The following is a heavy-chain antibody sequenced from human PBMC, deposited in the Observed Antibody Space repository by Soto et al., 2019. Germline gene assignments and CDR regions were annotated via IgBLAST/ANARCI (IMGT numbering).Heavy chain of an antibody. CDR3: ARDSDTRIAHYYYGMDV. V-gene: IGHV3-30-3*01. Sequence: QVQLVESGGGVVQPGRSLRLSCAASGFTFSSYAMHWVRQAPGKGLEWVAVISYDGSNKYYADSVKGRFTISRDNSKNTLYLQMNSLRAEDTAVYYCARDSDTRIAHYYYGMDVW. J-gene: IGHJ6*01. CDR1: GFTFSSYA. D-gene: IGHD2-21*01. CDR2: ISYDGSNK.